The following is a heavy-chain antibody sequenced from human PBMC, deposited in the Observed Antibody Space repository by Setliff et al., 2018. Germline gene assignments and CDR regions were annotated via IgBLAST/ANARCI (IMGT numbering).Heavy chain of an antibody. Sequence: ETLSLTCTVSGGSISSSSYYWGWIRQPPGKGLEWIGSIYYSGSTYYNPSLKSRVTISVDTSKNQFSLKLSSVTAADTAVYYCARDVFPYHYEGAFDIWGQGTMVTV. D-gene: IGHD3-22*01. V-gene: IGHV4-39*07. CDR2: IYYSGST. J-gene: IGHJ3*02. CDR3: ARDVFPYHYEGAFDI. CDR1: GGSISSSSYY.